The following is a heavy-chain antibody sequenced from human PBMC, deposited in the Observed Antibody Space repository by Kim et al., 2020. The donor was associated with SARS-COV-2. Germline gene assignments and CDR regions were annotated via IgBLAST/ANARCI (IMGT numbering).Heavy chain of an antibody. V-gene: IGHV4-59*08. CDR1: GGSISSYY. D-gene: IGHD3-10*01. CDR3: ARLMVRGVIYFDY. J-gene: IGHJ4*02. Sequence: SETLSLTCTVSGGSISSYYWSWIRQPPGKGLEWIGYIYYSGSTNYNPSLKSRVTISVDTSKNQFSLKLSSVTAADTAVYYCARLMVRGVIYFDYWGQGTLVTVSS. CDR2: IYYSGST.